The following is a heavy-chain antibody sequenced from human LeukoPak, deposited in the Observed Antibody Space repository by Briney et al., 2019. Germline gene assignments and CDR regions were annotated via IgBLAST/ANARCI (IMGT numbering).Heavy chain of an antibody. CDR1: GGTFSSYA. CDR2: IIPILGIA. J-gene: IGHJ4*02. CDR3: ARWVAATPHYFDY. Sequence: ASVKVSCKASGGTFSSYAISWVRQAPGQGLEWMGRIIPILGIANYAQKFQGRVTITADKSTSTAYMELSSLRSEDTAVYYCARWVAATPHYFDYWGQGTLVTVSS. V-gene: IGHV1-69*04. D-gene: IGHD2-15*01.